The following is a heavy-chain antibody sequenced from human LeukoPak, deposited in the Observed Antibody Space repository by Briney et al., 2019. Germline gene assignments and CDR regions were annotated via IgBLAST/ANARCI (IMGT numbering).Heavy chain of an antibody. D-gene: IGHD4-17*01. CDR2: ISSSSSYI. CDR3: ARDRSHGDYVLGYYYYYGMDV. V-gene: IGHV3-21*01. Sequence: GGSLRLSCAASGFTFSSYGMNWVRQAPGKGLEWVSSISSSSSYIYYADSVKGRFTISRDNAKNSLYLQMNSLRAEDTAVYYCARDRSHGDYVLGYYYYYGMDVWGQGTTVTVSS. J-gene: IGHJ6*02. CDR1: GFTFSSYG.